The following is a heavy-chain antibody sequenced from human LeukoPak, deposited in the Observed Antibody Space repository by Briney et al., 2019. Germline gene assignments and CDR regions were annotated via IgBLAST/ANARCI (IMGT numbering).Heavy chain of an antibody. CDR1: GGSISGYY. V-gene: IGHV4-59*01. CDR2: IYYSGST. D-gene: IGHD3-10*01. Sequence: SSETLSLTCTVSGGSISGYYWSWIRQPPGKGLEWIGYIYYSGSTNYNPSLKSRVTISVDTSKNQFSLKLSSVTAADTAVYYCAREHYYGSGIDYWGQGTLVTVSS. J-gene: IGHJ4*02. CDR3: AREHYYGSGIDY.